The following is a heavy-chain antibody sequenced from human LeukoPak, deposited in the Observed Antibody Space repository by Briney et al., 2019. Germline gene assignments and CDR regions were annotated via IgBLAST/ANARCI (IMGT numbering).Heavy chain of an antibody. Sequence: ASVKVSCKASGYTLTGYYMHWVRQAPGQGLEWMGWINPNSGGTNYAQKFQGRVTMTRDTSISTAYMELSRLRSDDTAVYYCARAGSYKDFYYFDYWGQGTLVTVSS. V-gene: IGHV1-2*02. D-gene: IGHD1-26*01. CDR3: ARAGSYKDFYYFDY. CDR1: GYTLTGYY. J-gene: IGHJ4*02. CDR2: INPNSGGT.